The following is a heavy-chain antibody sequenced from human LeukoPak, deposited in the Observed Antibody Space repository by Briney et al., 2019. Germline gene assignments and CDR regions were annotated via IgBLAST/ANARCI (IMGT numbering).Heavy chain of an antibody. CDR2: INPNSGGT. Sequence: GASVKVSCKASGFTFTGYYMHWVRQAPGQGLEWMGRINPNSGGTNYAQKFQGRVTMTRDTSISTAYMELSRLRSDDTAVYYCARICSGGSCLVDPWGQGTLVTVSS. D-gene: IGHD2-15*01. CDR3: ARICSGGSCLVDP. V-gene: IGHV1-2*06. CDR1: GFTFTGYY. J-gene: IGHJ5*02.